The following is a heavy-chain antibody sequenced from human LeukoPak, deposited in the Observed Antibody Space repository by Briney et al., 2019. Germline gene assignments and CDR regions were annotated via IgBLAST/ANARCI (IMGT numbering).Heavy chain of an antibody. CDR2: IYHSGST. CDR1: GGCISSYY. J-gene: IGHJ5*02. V-gene: IGHV4-38-2*02. Sequence: SETLSLTCTVSGGCISSYYWTWIRQPPGKGLEWIGSIYHSGSTYHNPSLKSRVTISVDTSKNQFSLKLSSVTAADTAVYYCARVDNWFDPWGQGTLVTVSS. CDR3: ARVDNWFDP.